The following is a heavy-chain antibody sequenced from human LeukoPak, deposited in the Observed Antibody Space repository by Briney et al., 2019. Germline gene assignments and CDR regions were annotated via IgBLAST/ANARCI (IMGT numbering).Heavy chain of an antibody. J-gene: IGHJ4*02. V-gene: IGHV3-43*02. Sequence: AGSLTLSCAVSGFTFDDYVMHWVRQAPGKGLEWVSLISGDGATTYYADSVKGRFTISRDYSKNSLYLQMNSLRTEDTALYYCAEAPYSYGRWGQGKLVTVSS. CDR1: GFTFDDYV. CDR3: AEAPYSYGR. D-gene: IGHD2-15*01. CDR2: ISGDGATT.